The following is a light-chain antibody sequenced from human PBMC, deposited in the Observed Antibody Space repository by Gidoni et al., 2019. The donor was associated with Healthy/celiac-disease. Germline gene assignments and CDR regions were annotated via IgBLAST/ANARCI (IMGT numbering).Light chain of an antibody. CDR2: DVS. V-gene: IGLV2-11*01. CDR1: SSDVGGYNY. J-gene: IGLJ3*02. CDR3: CSYAGSYTWV. Sequence: QSALTQPRSASGSPGQSVTISCTGTSSDVGGYNYVFWYQQQPGKAHKLMIYDVSKRPSGVPDRFSGSKSGNTASLTISGLQAEDEADYYCCSYAGSYTWVFGGGTKLTVL.